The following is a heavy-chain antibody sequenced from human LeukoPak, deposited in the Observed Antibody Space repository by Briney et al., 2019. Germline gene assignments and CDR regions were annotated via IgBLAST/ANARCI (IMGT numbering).Heavy chain of an antibody. CDR1: GFTFSTYG. J-gene: IGHJ4*02. Sequence: GGSLRLSCAASGFTFSTYGIHWVRQAPGKGLEWVAVIRSDGSNTYSADSVKGRFTISRDNSKNTLSLAMNNLRAEDTAVYYCAKERNARGALDYWGRGTLVTVSS. CDR2: IRSDGSNT. D-gene: IGHD2-2*01. V-gene: IGHV3-30*02. CDR3: AKERNARGALDY.